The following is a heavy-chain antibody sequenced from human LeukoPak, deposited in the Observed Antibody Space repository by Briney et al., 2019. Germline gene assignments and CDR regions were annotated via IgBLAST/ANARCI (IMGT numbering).Heavy chain of an antibody. Sequence: ASVKVSCKASVYTFTSYDINWVRQATGQGLEWKGWRNPNSGNTGYAQKFRGRVTMTRNTSISTAYMELSSLRSEDTAVYYCARDPGLHNYYGSGSADYWGQGTLVTVSS. J-gene: IGHJ4*02. D-gene: IGHD3-10*01. V-gene: IGHV1-8*01. CDR3: ARDPGLHNYYGSGSADY. CDR1: VYTFTSYD. CDR2: RNPNSGNT.